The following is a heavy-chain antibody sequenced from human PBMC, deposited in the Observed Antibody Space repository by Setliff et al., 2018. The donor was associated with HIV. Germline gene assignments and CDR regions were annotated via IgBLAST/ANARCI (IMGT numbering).Heavy chain of an antibody. CDR3: ASRSDY. V-gene: IGHV3-11*06. CDR2: IGGSTTSYT. J-gene: IGHJ4*02. CDR1: GFTFSGAE. Sequence: GESLKISCAASGFTFSGAEIHWVRQAPGKGLEWVSYIGGSTTSYTNHADSVKGRFTISRDNAKNSLYLQMNSLRAEDTAVYYCASRSDYWGQGTLVTVSS.